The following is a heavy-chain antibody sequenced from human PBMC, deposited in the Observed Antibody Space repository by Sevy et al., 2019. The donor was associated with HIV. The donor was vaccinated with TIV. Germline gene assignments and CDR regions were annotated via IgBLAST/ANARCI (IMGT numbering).Heavy chain of an antibody. CDR1: GYTFTSYG. CDR2: ISAYNGNT. CDR3: ARTVMEWLRLRVTYYYGMDV. D-gene: IGHD5-12*01. V-gene: IGHV1-18*01. Sequence: ASVKVSCKASGYTFTSYGISWVRQAPGQGLEWMGWISAYNGNTNYAQKLQGRVTMTTDTSTSTAYMELRSLRSDDTAVYYCARTVMEWLRLRVTYYYGMDVWGQGTTVTVSS. J-gene: IGHJ6*02.